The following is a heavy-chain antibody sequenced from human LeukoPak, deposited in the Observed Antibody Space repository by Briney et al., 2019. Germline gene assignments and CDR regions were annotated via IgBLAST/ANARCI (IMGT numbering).Heavy chain of an antibody. V-gene: IGHV1-2*02. CDR2: INPNSGGT. CDR3: ALRIAAAGDDAFDI. Sequence: ASVKVSCKASGYTFTGYYMHWVRQAPGQGLEWMGWINPNSGGTNYAQKFQGRVTMTRDTSISTAYMELSRLRSDDTAVYYCALRIAAAGDDAFDIWGQGTMVTVSS. CDR1: GYTFTGYY. D-gene: IGHD6-13*01. J-gene: IGHJ3*02.